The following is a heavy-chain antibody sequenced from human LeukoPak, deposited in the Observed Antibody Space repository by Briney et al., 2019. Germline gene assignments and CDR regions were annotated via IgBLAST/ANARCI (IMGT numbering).Heavy chain of an antibody. CDR1: GFTFSSYG. D-gene: IGHD3-3*01. J-gene: IGHJ4*02. V-gene: IGHV3-33*01. Sequence: GGSLRLSCGASGFTFSSYGMHWVRQAPGKGLEWVAVIWYDGSNKYYADSVKGRFTISRDNSKNTLYLQMNSLRAEDTAVYYCARDSLDFWSGYYSGLGDYWGQGTLVTVSS. CDR3: ARDSLDFWSGYYSGLGDY. CDR2: IWYDGSNK.